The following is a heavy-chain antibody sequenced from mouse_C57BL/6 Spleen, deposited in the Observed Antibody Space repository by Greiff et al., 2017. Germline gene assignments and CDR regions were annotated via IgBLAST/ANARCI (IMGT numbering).Heavy chain of an antibody. V-gene: IGHV1-15*01. Sequence: QVQLKESGAELVRPGASVTLSCKASGYTFTDYEMHWVKQTPVHGLAWIGAIDPETGGTASNQKFKGKAILTADKSSSTAYMELRSLTSEDSAVYYCTSPYYGSSPYWYFDVWGTGTTVTVSS. D-gene: IGHD1-1*01. CDR3: TSPYYGSSPYWYFDV. CDR1: GYTFTDYE. CDR2: IDPETGGT. J-gene: IGHJ1*03.